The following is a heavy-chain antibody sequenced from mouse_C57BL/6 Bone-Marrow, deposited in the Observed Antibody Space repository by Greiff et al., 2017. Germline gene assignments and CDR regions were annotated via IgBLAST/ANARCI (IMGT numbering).Heavy chain of an antibody. Sequence: QVQLQQPGAELVMPGASVKLSCKASGYTFTSYWMHWVKQRPGQGLEWIGEIDPSDSYTNYNQKFKGKSTLTVDKSSSTAYMQLSSLTSEDSAVYYCARGEKPYYGSLFAYWGQGTLVTVSA. J-gene: IGHJ3*01. CDR1: GYTFTSYW. D-gene: IGHD1-1*01. V-gene: IGHV1-69*01. CDR2: IDPSDSYT. CDR3: ARGEKPYYGSLFAY.